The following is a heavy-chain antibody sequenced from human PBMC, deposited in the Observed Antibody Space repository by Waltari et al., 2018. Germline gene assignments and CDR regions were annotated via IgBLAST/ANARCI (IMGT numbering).Heavy chain of an antibody. CDR3: VRLNALTNRGWYFDL. Sequence: EVQLVESGGGLVQPGGSLRLACEASGFPFSWFWMSWVRQAPGKGLEWVANIHQDGSARQYMDSVKGRFTISRDDAKNSLYLQMNSLRVEDAAVYYCVRLNALTNRGWYFDLWGRGTLVTVSS. D-gene: IGHD7-27*01. CDR2: IHQDGSAR. J-gene: IGHJ2*01. V-gene: IGHV3-7*01. CDR1: GFPFSWFW.